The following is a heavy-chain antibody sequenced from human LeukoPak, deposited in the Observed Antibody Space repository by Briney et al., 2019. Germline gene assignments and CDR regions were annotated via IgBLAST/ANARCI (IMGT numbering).Heavy chain of an antibody. V-gene: IGHV3-30*04. D-gene: IGHD6-19*01. J-gene: IGHJ4*02. CDR3: ASPNSMAGTHYFHY. CDR1: GFTFTTFP. Sequence: PGGSLRLSCAASGFTFTTFPMHWVRQPPGKGLEWVAVISYDGTDKYYADSVKGRFTISRDNSKSTLYPQMDSLRAEDTAVYYCASPNSMAGTHYFHYWGQGTLVTVSS. CDR2: ISYDGTDK.